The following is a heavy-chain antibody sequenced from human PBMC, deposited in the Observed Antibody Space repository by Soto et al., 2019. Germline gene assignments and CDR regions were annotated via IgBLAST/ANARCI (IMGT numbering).Heavy chain of an antibody. CDR2: ISGSVGNT. J-gene: IGHJ4*02. V-gene: IGHV3-23*01. D-gene: IGHD2-15*01. CDR1: GFTFTNYS. Sequence: EVHLLDSGGGLVQPGGSLRLSCAASGFTFTNYSMSWVRQAPGKGLEWVSSISGSVGNTYYADPVRGRFTISRENTKNTLYLQMHSLRAEDTAMYYCVKARAAGGFDYWGQGTLVTVSS. CDR3: VKARAAGGFDY.